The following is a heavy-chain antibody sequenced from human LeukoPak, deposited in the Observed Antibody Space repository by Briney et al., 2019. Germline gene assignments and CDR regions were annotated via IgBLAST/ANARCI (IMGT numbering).Heavy chain of an antibody. Sequence: PGRSLRLSCAASGFTFSSYGMHWVRQAPGKGLEWVAVISYDGSNKYYADSVKGRFTISRDNSKNTLYLQMNSLRAEDTAVYYCARDSLPEQPSGYYYYYMDVWGKGTTVTVSS. D-gene: IGHD1/OR15-1a*01. CDR1: GFTFSSYG. J-gene: IGHJ6*03. CDR3: ARDSLPEQPSGYYYYYMDV. V-gene: IGHV3-30*03. CDR2: ISYDGSNK.